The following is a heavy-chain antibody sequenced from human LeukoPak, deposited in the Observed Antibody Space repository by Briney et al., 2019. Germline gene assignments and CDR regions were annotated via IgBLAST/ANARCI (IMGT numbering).Heavy chain of an antibody. CDR3: AGSGSKGYTTAFDI. V-gene: IGHV3-66*01. D-gene: IGHD2-2*02. CDR1: GFTVSSNY. CDR2: IYSGGST. Sequence: GGSLRPSCAASGFTVSSNYMSWVRQAPGKGLEWVSVIYSGGSTYYADSVKGRFTISRDNSKNTLYLQMNSLRAGDTAVYYCAGSGSKGYTTAFDIWGQGTMVTVSS. J-gene: IGHJ3*02.